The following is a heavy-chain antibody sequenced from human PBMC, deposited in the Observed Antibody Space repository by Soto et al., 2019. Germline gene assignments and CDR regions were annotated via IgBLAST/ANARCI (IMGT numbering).Heavy chain of an antibody. V-gene: IGHV1-69*12. CDR2: IIPVFGTP. D-gene: IGHD2-2*01. Sequence: QVQLVQSGAEVKKPGSSLKVSCTASGGTFTNYAFSWVRQAPGQGLEWMGGIIPVFGTPDYAQKFKGRVTITADESTRAASMELSSLRSGDTAVYYCARERYVGYCITTACPNPLYYYAMDVWGQGTTGSVSS. CDR1: GGTFTNYA. J-gene: IGHJ6*02. CDR3: ARERYVGYCITTACPNPLYYYAMDV.